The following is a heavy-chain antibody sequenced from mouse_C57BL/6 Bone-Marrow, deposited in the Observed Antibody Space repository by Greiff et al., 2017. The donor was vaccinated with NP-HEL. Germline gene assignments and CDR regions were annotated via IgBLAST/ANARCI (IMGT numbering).Heavy chain of an antibody. CDR3: ARGGWLLRWYFDV. CDR1: GFTFTDYY. V-gene: IGHV7-3*01. Sequence: DVMLVESGGGLVQPGGSLSLSCAASGFTFTDYYMSWVRQPPGKALEWLGFIRNKANGYTTEYSASVKGRFTISRDNSQSILYLQMNALRAEDSATYYCARGGWLLRWYFDVWGTGTTVTVSS. CDR2: IRNKANGYTT. J-gene: IGHJ1*03. D-gene: IGHD2-3*01.